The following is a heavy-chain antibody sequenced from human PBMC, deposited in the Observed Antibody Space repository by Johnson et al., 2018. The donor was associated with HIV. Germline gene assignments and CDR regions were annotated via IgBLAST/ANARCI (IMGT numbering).Heavy chain of an antibody. CDR1: GFTVSSNY. CDR3: ARDRQWGPRDAFDI. D-gene: IGHD6-19*01. J-gene: IGHJ3*02. V-gene: IGHV3-66*01. CDR2: IYSGGST. Sequence: EVQLVESGGGLVQPGGSLRLSCAASGFTVSSNYMSWVRQAPGKGLEWVSVIYSGGSTYYADSVKGRCTISRDNSKNTLYLQMNSLRAEDTAVYYCARDRQWGPRDAFDIWGQGTMVTVSS.